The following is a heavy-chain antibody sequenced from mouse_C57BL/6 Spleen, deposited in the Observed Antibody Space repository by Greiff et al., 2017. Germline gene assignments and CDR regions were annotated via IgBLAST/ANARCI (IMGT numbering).Heavy chain of an antibody. CDR2: LYPGSGNT. CDR1: GYTFTDDY. D-gene: IGHD1-1*01. Sequence: VQLQESGPELVKPGASVKISCKASGYTFTDDYINWVKQRPGQGLEWIGWLYPGSGNTKYNEKFKGKATLTVDTSSSTAYMQLSSLTSEDSAVYFCARSPYYYGSSYWYFDVWGTGTTVTVSS. V-gene: IGHV1-84*01. CDR3: ARSPYYYGSSYWYFDV. J-gene: IGHJ1*03.